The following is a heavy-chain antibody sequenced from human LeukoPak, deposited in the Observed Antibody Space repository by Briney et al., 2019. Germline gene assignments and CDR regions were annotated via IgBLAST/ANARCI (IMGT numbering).Heavy chain of an antibody. J-gene: IGHJ4*02. V-gene: IGHV4-38-2*02. CDR2: IYHGGIT. Sequence: SETLSLTCTVSGYSISSSYYWGWIRQPPGKGLEWIGSIYHGGITDYHPSLKSRVTMSVDTSKNQFSLKLSSVTAADTAVYYCARLSTVTTSFDYWGQGTLVTVSS. CDR3: ARLSTVTTSFDY. D-gene: IGHD4-17*01. CDR1: GYSISSSYY.